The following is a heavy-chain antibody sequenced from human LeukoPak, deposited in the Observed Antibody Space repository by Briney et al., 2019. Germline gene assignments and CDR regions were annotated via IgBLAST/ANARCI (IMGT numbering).Heavy chain of an antibody. CDR2: INWNGGST. CDR3: ARGYCTNGVCPIHYYYYYYMDV. CDR1: GFTFDDYG. V-gene: IGHV3-20*04. J-gene: IGHJ6*03. Sequence: PGGSLRLSCAASGFTFDDYGMSWVRQAPGKGLEWVSGINWNGGSTGYADSVKGRFTISRDNAKNSLYLQMNSLRAEDTAVYYCARGYCTNGVCPIHYYYYYYMDVWGKGTTVTVSS. D-gene: IGHD2-8*01.